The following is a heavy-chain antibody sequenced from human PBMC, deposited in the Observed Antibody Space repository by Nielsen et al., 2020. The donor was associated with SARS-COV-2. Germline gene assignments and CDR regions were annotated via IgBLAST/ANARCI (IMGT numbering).Heavy chain of an antibody. CDR2: ISYDGSNK. CDR1: GFTFSSYA. CDR3: ARDLGNAFDP. J-gene: IGHJ5*02. V-gene: IGHV3-30-3*01. Sequence: GGSLRLSCAASGFTFSSYAMHWVRQAPGKGLEWVAVISYDGSNKYYADSVKGRFTISRDNFKNTLYLQMNSLRAEDTAVYYCARDLGNAFDPWGQGTLVTVSS. D-gene: IGHD7-27*01.